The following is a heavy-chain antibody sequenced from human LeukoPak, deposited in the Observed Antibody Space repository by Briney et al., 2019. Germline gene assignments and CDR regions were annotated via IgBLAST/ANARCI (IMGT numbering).Heavy chain of an antibody. Sequence: GASVKVSCKASGYTFTGYYMHWVRQAPGQGLEWMGWINPNSGGTNYAQKFQGRVTMTRDTSIGTAYMELSRLRSDDTAVYYCARAPPGYYDSSGYYFDYYYYMDVWGKGTTVTVSS. CDR1: GYTFTGYY. CDR3: ARAPPGYYDSSGYYFDYYYYMDV. J-gene: IGHJ6*03. V-gene: IGHV1-2*02. D-gene: IGHD3-22*01. CDR2: INPNSGGT.